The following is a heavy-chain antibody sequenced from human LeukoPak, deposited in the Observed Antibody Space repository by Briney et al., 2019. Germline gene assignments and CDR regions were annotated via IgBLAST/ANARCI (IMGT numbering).Heavy chain of an antibody. CDR1: GGSISSYY. Sequence: SETLSLTCTVSGGSISSYYWSWIRQPPAKGLEWIGYIYYSGSTNYNPSLKSRVTISVDTSKNQFSLKLSSVTAADTAVYYCARVVYGDYDAFDIWGQGTMVTVSS. J-gene: IGHJ3*02. CDR2: IYYSGST. V-gene: IGHV4-59*01. D-gene: IGHD4-17*01. CDR3: ARVVYGDYDAFDI.